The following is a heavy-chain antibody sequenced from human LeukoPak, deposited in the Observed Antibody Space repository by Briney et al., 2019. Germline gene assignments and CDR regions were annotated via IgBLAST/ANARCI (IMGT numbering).Heavy chain of an antibody. V-gene: IGHV4-39*07. CDR1: GGSISSSSYY. CDR3: ARDYYDSSGYYATTFDY. CDR2: IYYSGST. J-gene: IGHJ4*02. Sequence: SETLSLTCTVSGGSISSSSYYWGWIRQPPGKGLEWIGSIYYSGSTYYNPSLKSRVTISVDTSKNQFSLKLSSVTAAGTAVYYCARDYYDSSGYYATTFDYWGQGTLVTVSS. D-gene: IGHD3-22*01.